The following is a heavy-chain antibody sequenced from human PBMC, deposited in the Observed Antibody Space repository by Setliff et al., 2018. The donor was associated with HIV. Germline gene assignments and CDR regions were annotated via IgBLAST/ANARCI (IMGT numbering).Heavy chain of an antibody. J-gene: IGHJ3*02. CDR1: GGSFSDYY. D-gene: IGHD3-22*01. Sequence: SETLSLTCAVYGGSFSDYYWSWIRQPPGKGLEWLGYVSYSGSTNFNPSLESRLAMSVDMSKNHFSLKLRSVTAADTAVYYCARHGHFYDSSSSDAFDIWGHGTMVTVSS. CDR3: ARHGHFYDSSSSDAFDI. V-gene: IGHV4-59*08. CDR2: VSYSGST.